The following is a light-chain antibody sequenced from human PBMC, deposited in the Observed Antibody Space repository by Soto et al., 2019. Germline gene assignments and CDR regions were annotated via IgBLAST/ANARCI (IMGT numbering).Light chain of an antibody. CDR2: GAS. CDR1: QSVRSNY. Sequence: EVVLTQSPGTLSLSPGDRATLSCRASQSVRSNYLAWYQQKPGQAPRLLIFGASSRATGIPDRFSGSGSGTDFSLTISRLEPEDFPVYYCQQYGDSPETFGPGTKVDIK. CDR3: QQYGDSPET. J-gene: IGKJ3*01. V-gene: IGKV3-20*01.